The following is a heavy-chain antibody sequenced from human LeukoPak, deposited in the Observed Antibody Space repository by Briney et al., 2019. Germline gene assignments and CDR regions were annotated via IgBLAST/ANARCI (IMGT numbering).Heavy chain of an antibody. CDR1: GYTFIGYY. D-gene: IGHD2-2*01. CDR3: ARVAEEYCSSTSCPFDP. Sequence: ASVKVPCKASGYTFIGYYMHWVRQAPGQGLEWMGWINPNSGGTHYAQNFQGRVTMTRDTSISTAYMELSRLVSDDTAVYYCARVAEEYCSSTSCPFDPWGQGTLVTVSS. CDR2: INPNSGGT. V-gene: IGHV1-2*02. J-gene: IGHJ5*02.